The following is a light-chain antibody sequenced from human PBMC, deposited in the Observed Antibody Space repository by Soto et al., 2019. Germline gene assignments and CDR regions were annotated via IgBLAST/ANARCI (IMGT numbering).Light chain of an antibody. V-gene: IGLV2-8*01. CDR3: IAYAGSNNGV. Sequence: QSALTQPPSASGSPGQSVTISCTGTSNDVGGFKYVSWYQQHPGKVPKLMIYHVSKRPSGVPDRFSGSKSGNTASLAVSGLQAEDEADYYCIAYAGSNNGVFGTGTKVTVL. CDR1: SNDVGGFKY. CDR2: HVS. J-gene: IGLJ1*01.